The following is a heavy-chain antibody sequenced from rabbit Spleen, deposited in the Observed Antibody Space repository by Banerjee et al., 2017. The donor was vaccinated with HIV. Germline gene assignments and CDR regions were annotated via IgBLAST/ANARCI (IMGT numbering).Heavy chain of an antibody. Sequence: QEELEESGGGLVKPEGSLTFTCKASGFSFSDRDVMCWVRQAPGKGLEWIACINVATGKPVYATWAKGRFTISRTSSTTVTLRMTSLTAADTATYFCARDTGSSFSSYGMDLWGPGTLVTVS. CDR3: ARDTGSSFSSYGMDL. CDR2: INVATGKP. J-gene: IGHJ6*01. V-gene: IGHV1S45*01. CDR1: GFSFSDRDV. D-gene: IGHD8-1*01.